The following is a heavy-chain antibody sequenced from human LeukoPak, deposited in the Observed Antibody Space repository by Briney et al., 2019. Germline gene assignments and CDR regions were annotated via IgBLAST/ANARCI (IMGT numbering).Heavy chain of an antibody. Sequence: GGSLRLSCEASGVTFSSYAMSWVRQAPGKGLEWVSAISGSGGSTYYADSVKGRFTISRDNSKNTLYLQMNSLRAEDTAVYYCAKGPYSSGWYYFDYWGQGTLVTVSS. CDR1: GVTFSSYA. CDR3: AKGPYSSGWYYFDY. V-gene: IGHV3-23*01. CDR2: ISGSGGST. D-gene: IGHD6-19*01. J-gene: IGHJ4*02.